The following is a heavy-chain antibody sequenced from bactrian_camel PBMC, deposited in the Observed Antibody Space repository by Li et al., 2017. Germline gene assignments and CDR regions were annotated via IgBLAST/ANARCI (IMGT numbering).Heavy chain of an antibody. CDR1: GDTYSSHC. V-gene: IGHV3S9*01. CDR3: AAKELWRGISLDRSTYPY. Sequence: VQLVESGGGLVQPGGSLRLSCTASGDTYSSHCMAWFRQDPGKEREGVAWRDTDGRTTYADSVKGRFTISQDSGAISLDNGYNTVYLQMNSLKPEDTAMYYCAAKELWRGISLDRSTYPYWGQGTQVTVS. D-gene: IGHD7*01. J-gene: IGHJ4*01. CDR2: RDTDGRT.